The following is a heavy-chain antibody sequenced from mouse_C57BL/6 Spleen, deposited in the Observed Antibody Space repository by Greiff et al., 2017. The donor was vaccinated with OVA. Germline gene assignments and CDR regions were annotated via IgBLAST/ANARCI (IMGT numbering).Heavy chain of an antibody. V-gene: IGHV1-82*01. CDR2: IYPGDGDT. Sequence: QVQLQQSGPELVKPGASVKISCKASGYAFSSSWMNWVKQRPGKGLEWIGRIYPGDGDTNYNGKFKGKATLTADKSSSTAYMQLSRLTSADSAVYFCAIAYYGSSYYWYFDVWGTGTTVTVSS. D-gene: IGHD1-1*01. CDR3: AIAYYGSSYYWYFDV. CDR1: GYAFSSSW. J-gene: IGHJ1*03.